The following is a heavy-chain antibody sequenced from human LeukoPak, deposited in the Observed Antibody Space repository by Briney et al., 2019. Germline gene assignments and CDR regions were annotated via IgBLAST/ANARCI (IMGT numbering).Heavy chain of an antibody. CDR3: ASAKYSSGWYDFDY. Sequence: SETLSLTCTVSGGSVSSSGFYWGWIRQPPGKGLEWIGSIYYSGSTYYNPSLKSRVTISVDTSKNQFSLKLSSVTAADTAVYYCASAKYSSGWYDFDYWGQGTLVTVSS. CDR2: IYYSGST. V-gene: IGHV4-39*07. D-gene: IGHD6-19*01. J-gene: IGHJ4*02. CDR1: GGSVSSSGFY.